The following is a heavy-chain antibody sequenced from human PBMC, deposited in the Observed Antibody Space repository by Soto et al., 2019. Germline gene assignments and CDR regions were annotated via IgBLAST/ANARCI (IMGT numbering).Heavy chain of an antibody. J-gene: IGHJ6*04. CDR3: PSGGFDYGPVRMDV. CDR1: GFTFSNYW. Sequence: EVQPVESGGGLLQPGGSLTLSCTASGFTFSNYWKHWVRQAPGKGLVWVSRTKSDGSGTSYTDSVKGRFTISRDNAYNTLYLQMINLRAEDTAVYYCPSGGFDYGPVRMDVWGNGTTVIVSS. D-gene: IGHD3-10*01. CDR2: TKSDGSGT. V-gene: IGHV3-74*01.